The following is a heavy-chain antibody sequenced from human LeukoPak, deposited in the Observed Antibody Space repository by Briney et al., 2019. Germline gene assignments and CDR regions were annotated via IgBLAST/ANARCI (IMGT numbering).Heavy chain of an antibody. CDR1: GGSISSYY. D-gene: IGHD2-2*01. CDR3: ARLRTKRYYYYYMDV. CDR2: IYTSGST. V-gene: IGHV4-4*07. J-gene: IGHJ6*03. Sequence: SETLSLTCTVSGGSISSYYWSWIRQPAGKGLEWIGRIYTSGSTNYNPSLKSRVTMSVDTSKNQFSLKLSSVTAADTAVYYCARLRTKRYYYYYMDVWGKGTTVTVSS.